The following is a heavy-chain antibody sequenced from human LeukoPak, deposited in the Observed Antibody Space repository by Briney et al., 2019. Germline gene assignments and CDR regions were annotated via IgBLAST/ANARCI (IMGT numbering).Heavy chain of an antibody. D-gene: IGHD2-2*01. CDR1: GYTFTSYG. Sequence: GASVKVSCKASGYTFTSYGISWVRQAPGQGLEWMGWISAYNGNTNYAQKLQGRVTMTTDISTSTAYMELRSLRSDDTAVYYCARDLGEIVVVPAAIEGYNWFDPWGQGTLVTVSS. V-gene: IGHV1-18*01. CDR3: ARDLGEIVVVPAAIEGYNWFDP. J-gene: IGHJ5*02. CDR2: ISAYNGNT.